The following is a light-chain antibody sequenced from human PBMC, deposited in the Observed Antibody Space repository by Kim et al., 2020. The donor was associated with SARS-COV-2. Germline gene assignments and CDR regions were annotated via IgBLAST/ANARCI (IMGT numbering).Light chain of an antibody. CDR1: SSDVGAYNY. J-gene: IGLJ3*02. CDR3: SSFTIRNSVV. CDR2: DVS. Sequence: GQSITLACTGTSSDVGAYNYVSWYQKHPGKAPKLFIFDVSNRPSGVSNRFSGSKSGNTASLTISGLQAEDEADYYCSSFTIRNSVVFGEGTKLTVL. V-gene: IGLV2-14*03.